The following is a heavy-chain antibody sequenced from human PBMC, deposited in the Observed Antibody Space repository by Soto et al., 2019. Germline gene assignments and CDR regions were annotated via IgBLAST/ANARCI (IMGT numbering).Heavy chain of an antibody. D-gene: IGHD3-16*02. CDR1: GFTFSSYG. J-gene: IGHJ4*02. Sequence: QVQLVESGGGVVQPGRSLRLSCAASGFTFSSYGMHWVRQAPGKGLEWVAIISYDGSNQYHADSVKGRFTISRDNSKNTLYLQMNSLRAEDTAVYYCAKALGELSPESYDHWGQGVLVTVSS. CDR2: ISYDGSNQ. CDR3: AKALGELSPESYDH. V-gene: IGHV3-30*18.